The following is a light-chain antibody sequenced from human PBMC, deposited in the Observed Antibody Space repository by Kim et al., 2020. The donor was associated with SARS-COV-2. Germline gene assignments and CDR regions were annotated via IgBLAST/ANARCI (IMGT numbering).Light chain of an antibody. CDR3: QQYKSYPWT. CDR1: RNIATW. Sequence: SASIGDRVTITCRARRNIATWVAWYQQKPGEAPRLLIYKASNLKSGVPSRFSGSGSGTEFTLTTDSLQADDLATYYCQQYKSYPWTFGQGTKLEI. V-gene: IGKV1-5*03. J-gene: IGKJ1*01. CDR2: KAS.